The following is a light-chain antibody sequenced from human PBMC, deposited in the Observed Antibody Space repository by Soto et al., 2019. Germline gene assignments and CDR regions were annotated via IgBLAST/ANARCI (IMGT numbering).Light chain of an antibody. CDR2: GAS. CDR3: QQYGSSPCT. J-gene: IGKJ2*02. Sequence: EIVLTQSPGTLSSSPGERATLSCRASQSVSSSYLACYRQKPGQAPSLLIYGASSRATGIPDRFSGSGSGTDFTLTISRLQPEDFAVYYCQQYGSSPCTFGQGTKLEIK. V-gene: IGKV3-20*01. CDR1: QSVSSSY.